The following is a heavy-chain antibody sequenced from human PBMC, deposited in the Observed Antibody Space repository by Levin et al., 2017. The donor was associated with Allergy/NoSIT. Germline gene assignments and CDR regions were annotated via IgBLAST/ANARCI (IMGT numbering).Heavy chain of an antibody. CDR2: ISAYNGNT. D-gene: IGHD4-17*01. V-gene: IGHV1-18*01. Sequence: GESLKISCKASGYTFTSYGISWVRQAPGQGLEWMGWISAYNGNTNYAQKLQGRVTMTTDTSTSTAYMELRSLRSDDTAVYYCATTDDGDWGDYWGQGTLVTVSS. CDR3: ATTDDGDWGDY. CDR1: GYTFTSYG. J-gene: IGHJ4*02.